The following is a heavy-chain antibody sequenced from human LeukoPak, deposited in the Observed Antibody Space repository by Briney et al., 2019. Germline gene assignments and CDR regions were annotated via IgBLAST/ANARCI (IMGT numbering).Heavy chain of an antibody. CDR3: ARDGTSTDDY. V-gene: IGHV1-18*01. CDR2: ISGNNDNP. CDR1: VYTFSNFG. D-gene: IGHD2-2*01. Sequence: ASVRVSCKTSVYTFSNFGINWVRQAPGHGLEWMGWISGNNDNPNYGQKFQGRLTVTTDTSTSTAYMELRNLRFDDTAVYYCARDGTSTDDYWGQGTLVTVSS. J-gene: IGHJ4*02.